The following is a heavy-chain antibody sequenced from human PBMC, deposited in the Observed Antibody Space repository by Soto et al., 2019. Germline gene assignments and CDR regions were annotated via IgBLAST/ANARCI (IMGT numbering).Heavy chain of an antibody. Sequence: WETRSLTCAVSGGYISGYYWSWIRQPPGKGLEWIGEINHSGSTNYNPSLKSRVTISVDTSKNQFSLKLSSVTAADTAVYYCARVPNRPPIVGATRSDYWGQGTLVTVSS. CDR2: INHSGST. V-gene: IGHV4-34*01. J-gene: IGHJ4*02. CDR3: ARVPNRPPIVGATRSDY. D-gene: IGHD1-26*01. CDR1: GGYISGYY.